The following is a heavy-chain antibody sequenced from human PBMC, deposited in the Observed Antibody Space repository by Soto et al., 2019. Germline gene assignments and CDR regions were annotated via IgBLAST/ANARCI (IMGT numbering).Heavy chain of an antibody. CDR1: GFSFRDFG. J-gene: IGHJ4*02. Sequence: QVQLVESGGGVVQPGTSLRLSCSASGFSFRDFGMHWVRQAPGKGLEWVAVVSHDGSRKYYGDFVKGRFTVSRDNFNNLAYLQIYSLRVEDTGVDYCARQHDLGGLEDYWGQGTLVIVSS. D-gene: IGHD3-16*01. V-gene: IGHV3-30*03. CDR2: VSHDGSRK. CDR3: ARQHDLGGLEDY.